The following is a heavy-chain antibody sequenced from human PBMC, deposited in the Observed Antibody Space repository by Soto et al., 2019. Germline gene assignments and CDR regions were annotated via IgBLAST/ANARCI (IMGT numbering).Heavy chain of an antibody. CDR2: TYYRSKWYN. D-gene: IGHD2-15*01. CDR3: ARVGCSGGSCYADNWFDP. V-gene: IGHV6-1*01. Sequence: SQPLSLTCAISGDSVSSNSAAWNWIRQSPSRGLEWLGRTYYRSKWYNDYAVSVKSRITINPDTSKNQFSLQLNSVTPEDTAVYYCARVGCSGGSCYADNWFDPWGQGTLVTVSS. CDR1: GDSVSSNSAA. J-gene: IGHJ5*02.